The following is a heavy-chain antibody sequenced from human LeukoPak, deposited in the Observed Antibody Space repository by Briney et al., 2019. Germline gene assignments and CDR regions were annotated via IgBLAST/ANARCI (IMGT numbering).Heavy chain of an antibody. CDR3: VRDWPGADSMGGDY. CDR1: GFTLSTYW. Sequence: PGGSLRLSCAASGFTLSTYWMHWVRHAPGKGLVWVSRINSDGRRTNYADSVKGRFTISRDNAKNSLYLQMNSLRVDDTAVYYCVRDWPGADSMGGDYWGQGTLVTVSS. CDR2: INSDGRRT. J-gene: IGHJ4*02. D-gene: IGHD6-19*01. V-gene: IGHV3-74*01.